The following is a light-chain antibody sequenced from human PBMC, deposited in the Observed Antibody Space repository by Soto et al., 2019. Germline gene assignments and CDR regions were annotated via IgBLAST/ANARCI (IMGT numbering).Light chain of an antibody. CDR1: QSVSTNN. Sequence: EIVMTQSPATLSMSPGDRATLSCRASQSVSTNNFAWYQQRPGQAPRLLIYGTSSRATGIPDRFSATGSETDFTLTISRLEPEDFAVYYCQQYGSSGTFGQGTKVDIK. V-gene: IGKV3-20*01. CDR2: GTS. CDR3: QQYGSSGT. J-gene: IGKJ1*01.